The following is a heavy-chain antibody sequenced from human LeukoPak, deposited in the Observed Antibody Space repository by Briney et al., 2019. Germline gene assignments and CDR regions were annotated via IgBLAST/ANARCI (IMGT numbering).Heavy chain of an antibody. Sequence: GESLITSFKGSGYSFTNYWIGWVREMPGKGLEWMGIIYPGDSDTRYSPSFQGQVTFSADKSISTTYLQWGSLKASDTAMYYCARLPGYCTGGSCYFDYWGQGAIVADPS. V-gene: IGHV5-51*01. CDR1: GYSFTNYW. J-gene: IGHJ4*02. D-gene: IGHD2-15*01. CDR2: IYPGDSDT. CDR3: ARLPGYCTGGSCYFDY.